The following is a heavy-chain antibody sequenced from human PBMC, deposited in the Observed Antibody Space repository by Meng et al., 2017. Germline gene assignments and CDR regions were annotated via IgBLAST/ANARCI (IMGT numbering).Heavy chain of an antibody. CDR2: ISAYNGNT. CDR3: ASRYGDYVPVMFWYIDL. D-gene: IGHD4-17*01. CDR1: GYSFTSYG. Sequence: QRQVLQSGDEVKKPGASVKVSCKASGYSFTSYGISWVRQAPGQGLEWMGWISAYNGNTNYAQKLQGRVTMTTDTSTSTAYMELRSLRSDDTAVYYCASRYGDYVPVMFWYIDLWGRGTLVTVSS. V-gene: IGHV1-18*01. J-gene: IGHJ2*01.